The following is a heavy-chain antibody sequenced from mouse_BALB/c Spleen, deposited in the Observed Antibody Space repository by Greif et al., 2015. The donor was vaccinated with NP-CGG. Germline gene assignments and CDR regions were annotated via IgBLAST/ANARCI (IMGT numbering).Heavy chain of an antibody. CDR2: INPSNGGA. J-gene: IGHJ2*01. V-gene: IGHV1S81*02. CDR3: TRGRRRDFDF. Sequence: QVQLQQSGAELVKPGASVKLSCKASGYTFISYYMYWVKQRPGQGLEWIGEINPSNGGANLNEKFKSKATLTVDKSSSTAYMQLSSLTPEDSAVYFCTRGRRRDFDFWGQGTTLTVSS. CDR1: GYTFISYY. D-gene: IGHD1-2*01.